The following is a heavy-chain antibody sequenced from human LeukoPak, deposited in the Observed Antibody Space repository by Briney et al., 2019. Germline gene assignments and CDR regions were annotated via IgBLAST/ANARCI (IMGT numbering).Heavy chain of an antibody. V-gene: IGHV3-30*04. Sequence: GGSLRLSCAASGFTFNSYAMHWVRQAPGKGLEWVAVISYDGSNKYYADSVKGRFTISRDNAKNSLYLQMNSLRAEDTAVHYCAELGITMIGGVWGKGTTVTISS. CDR3: AELGITMIGGV. CDR1: GFTFNSYA. D-gene: IGHD3-10*02. J-gene: IGHJ6*04. CDR2: ISYDGSNK.